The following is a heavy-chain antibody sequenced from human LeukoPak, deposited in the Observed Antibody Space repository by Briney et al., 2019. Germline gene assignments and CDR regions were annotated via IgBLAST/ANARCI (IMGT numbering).Heavy chain of an antibody. Sequence: SETLSLTCTVSGGSISSYYWSWIRQPPGKGLEWIGYIYYSGTTNYNPSLKSRVTISVDTSKNQFSLKLSSVTAADTAVYYCARVVAAAGANFDYWGQGTLVTVSS. CDR2: IYYSGTT. J-gene: IGHJ4*02. CDR1: GGSISSYY. CDR3: ARVVAAAGANFDY. D-gene: IGHD6-13*01. V-gene: IGHV4-59*12.